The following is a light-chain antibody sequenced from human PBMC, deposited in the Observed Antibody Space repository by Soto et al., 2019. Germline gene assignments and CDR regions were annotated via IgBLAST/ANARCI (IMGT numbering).Light chain of an antibody. Sequence: DIHMTQALSTRSASVGDRVTITCRASQSISIWLAWYQQKPVKAPNLLIYKASSLESGVPSCFIVSGSGTEFTLTISSLQNDDFATYYCQQYTKRWTFGEGNKVEMK. CDR1: QSISIW. CDR2: KAS. J-gene: IGKJ1*01. CDR3: QQYTKRWT. V-gene: IGKV1-5*03.